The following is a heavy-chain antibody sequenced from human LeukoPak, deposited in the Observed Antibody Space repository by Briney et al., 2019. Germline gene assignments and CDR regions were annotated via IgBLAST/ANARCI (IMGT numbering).Heavy chain of an antibody. Sequence: GGSLRLSCAASGFTFSSYAMSWVRQAPGKGLEWVANIKQDGSEKYYVDSVKGRFTISRDNAKNSLYLQMNSLRAEDTAVYYCARDWYYMDVWGKGTTVTISS. J-gene: IGHJ6*03. CDR2: IKQDGSEK. CDR1: GFTFSSYA. CDR3: ARDWYYMDV. V-gene: IGHV3-7*01.